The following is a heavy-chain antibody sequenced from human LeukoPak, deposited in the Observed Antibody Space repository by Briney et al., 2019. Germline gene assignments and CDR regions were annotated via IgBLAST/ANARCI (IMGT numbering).Heavy chain of an antibody. CDR2: IYPGDSDT. CDR1: GYTFTNYW. Sequence: GESLKISCKGSGYTFTNYWIGWVRQMPGKGLGWMGIIYPGDSDTRYSPSFQGQVTISADKSISTAYLQWSSLKASDTAMYYCARARYCSGGSCYAEYWGQGTLVTVSS. D-gene: IGHD2-15*01. CDR3: ARARYCSGGSCYAEY. J-gene: IGHJ4*02. V-gene: IGHV5-51*01.